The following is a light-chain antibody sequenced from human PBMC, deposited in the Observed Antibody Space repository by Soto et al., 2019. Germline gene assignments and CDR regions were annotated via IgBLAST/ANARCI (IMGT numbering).Light chain of an antibody. CDR3: QHYDSSPPYT. CDR1: RSFASSY. CDR2: AAS. V-gene: IGKV3-20*01. Sequence: EIVLTQSPVTLSLSPGERATLSCRASRSFASSYLGWYQQKPGQAPRLLISAASTRATGIPDRFSGSGSATDFTLTISRLEPEDSAVYYCQHYDSSPPYTFGQGTKLEIK. J-gene: IGKJ2*01.